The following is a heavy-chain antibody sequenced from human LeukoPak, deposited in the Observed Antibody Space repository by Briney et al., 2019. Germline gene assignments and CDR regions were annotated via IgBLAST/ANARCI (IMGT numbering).Heavy chain of an antibody. D-gene: IGHD6-19*01. CDR2: IGVAGDT. J-gene: IGHJ4*02. CDR3: VRAAAYISGWYGIFDF. Sequence: GESLRLSCAASGFTFSSNDMHCVRQATRKGLDWVSGIGVAGDTYYTDSVQGRFTIARENVRNSLYLQMNSLRAGDTAVYYCVRAAAYISGWYGIFDFWGQGTLVTVSS. V-gene: IGHV3-13*01. CDR1: GFTFSSND.